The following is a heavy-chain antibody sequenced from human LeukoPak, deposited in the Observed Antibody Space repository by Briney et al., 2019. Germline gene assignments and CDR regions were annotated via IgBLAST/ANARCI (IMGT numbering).Heavy chain of an antibody. CDR1: GGSISGYY. CDR3: ARGCSAGTPHNWFDP. D-gene: IGHD6-13*01. J-gene: IGHJ5*02. CDR2: IYYSGST. V-gene: IGHV4-59*01. Sequence: PSQTLSLTCTVSGGSISGYYWSWIRQPPGKGLEWIGYIYYSGSTNYNPSLKSRVTISVDTSKNQFSLKLSSVTAADTAVYYCARGCSAGTPHNWFDPWGQGTLVTVSS.